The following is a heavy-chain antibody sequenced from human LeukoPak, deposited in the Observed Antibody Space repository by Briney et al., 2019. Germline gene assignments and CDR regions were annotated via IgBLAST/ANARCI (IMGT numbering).Heavy chain of an antibody. J-gene: IGHJ2*01. D-gene: IGHD2-2*01. CDR2: IYTSGST. V-gene: IGHV4-4*07. CDR1: GGSISSYY. CDR3: ARDYQLLLSYFDL. Sequence: PSETLSLTCTVSGGSISSYYWSWIRQPAGKGLEWIGRIYTSGSTDYNPSLKSRVTMSVDTSKNQFSLRLSSVTAADTAVYYCARDYQLLLSYFDLWGRGTLVTVSS.